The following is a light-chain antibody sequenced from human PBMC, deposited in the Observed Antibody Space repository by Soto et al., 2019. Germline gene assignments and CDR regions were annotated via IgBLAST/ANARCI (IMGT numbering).Light chain of an antibody. CDR2: GAS. CDR1: QSVSSSY. Sequence: IVLTQSPGTLSLSAGERATLSCRASQSVSSSYLAWYQQRPGQAPRLLISGASRRATGIPDRFSGSGSGTEFTLTISRLESEDFAVYYCQQYDSSSWTFGQGTKVDIK. V-gene: IGKV3-20*01. CDR3: QQYDSSSWT. J-gene: IGKJ1*01.